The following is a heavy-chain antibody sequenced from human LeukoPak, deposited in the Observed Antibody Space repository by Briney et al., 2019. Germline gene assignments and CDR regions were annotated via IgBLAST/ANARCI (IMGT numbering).Heavy chain of an antibody. J-gene: IGHJ4*02. Sequence: TSQTLSLTCAISGDSVSSNTAAWNWIRQSPSRGLEWLGRTYYRSKWYNNYAVSVKSRISINPDTSKNQFSLQLKSVTPEDTAVYYCAREQTGDQNFDYWGQGTLVTVSS. CDR1: GDSVSSNTAA. D-gene: IGHD7-27*01. CDR3: AREQTGDQNFDY. CDR2: TYYRSKWYN. V-gene: IGHV6-1*01.